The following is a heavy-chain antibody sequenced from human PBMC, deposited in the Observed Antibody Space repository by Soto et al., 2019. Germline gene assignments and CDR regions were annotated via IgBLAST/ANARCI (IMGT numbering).Heavy chain of an antibody. CDR3: ARDGCSGGSCYYGMDV. CDR1: GGTFSSYA. V-gene: IGHV1-69*06. J-gene: IGHJ6*02. Sequence: GASVKVSCKASGGTFSSYAISWVRQAPGQGLEWMGGIIPIFGTANYAQKFQGRVTIAADKSTSTAYMELSSLRSEDTAVYYCARDGCSGGSCYYGMDVWGQGTTVTVSS. CDR2: IIPIFGTA. D-gene: IGHD2-15*01.